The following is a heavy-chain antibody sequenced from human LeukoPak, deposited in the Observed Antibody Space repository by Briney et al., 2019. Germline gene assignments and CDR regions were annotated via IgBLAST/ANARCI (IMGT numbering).Heavy chain of an antibody. D-gene: IGHD2-2*02. J-gene: IGHJ4*02. Sequence: GGSLRLSCAASGFSFTTYTMRWVRQAPGKGLECVSGIASNGGTKYYADSVKGRFTISRDNFKNTVYLQMDTLRTEDMAVYYCAREYCTTKNCYNWGLGYWGQGTLVTVSS. CDR3: AREYCTTKNCYNWGLGY. CDR2: IASNGGTK. CDR1: GFSFTTYT. V-gene: IGHV3-64*02.